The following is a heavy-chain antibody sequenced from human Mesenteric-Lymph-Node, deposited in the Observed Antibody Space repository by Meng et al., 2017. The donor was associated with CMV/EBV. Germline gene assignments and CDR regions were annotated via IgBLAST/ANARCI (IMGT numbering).Heavy chain of an antibody. D-gene: IGHD6-13*01. J-gene: IGHJ2*01. CDR1: TYA. CDR3: AKGLFPGYSSSWYSDWYFDL. CDR2: ISDSGGST. Sequence: TYAMTWVRQAPGQGPEWVSVISDSGGSTYYADSVKGRFTVSRDNSKNTLYLQMNSLRAEDTAVYYCAKGLFPGYSSSWYSDWYFDLWGRGSLVTVSS. V-gene: IGHV3-23*01.